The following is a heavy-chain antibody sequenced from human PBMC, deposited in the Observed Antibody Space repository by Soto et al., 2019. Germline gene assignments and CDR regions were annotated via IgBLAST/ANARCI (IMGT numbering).Heavy chain of an antibody. J-gene: IGHJ6*02. CDR1: GFTFNSYG. CDR2: IWYDGSNK. CDR3: ARDFRYSSAWDYYYGMDV. D-gene: IGHD6-25*01. V-gene: IGHV3-33*01. Sequence: GGSLRLSCAASGFTFNSYGMHWVRQAPGKGLEWVAVIWYDGSNKYYADSVKGRFTISRDNSKNTLYLQMNSLRAEDTAVYYCARDFRYSSAWDYYYGMDVWGQGTTVTVSS.